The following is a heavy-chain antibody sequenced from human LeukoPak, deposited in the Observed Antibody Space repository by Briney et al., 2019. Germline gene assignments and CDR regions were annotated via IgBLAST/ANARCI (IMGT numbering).Heavy chain of an antibody. CDR1: GGSVSDYY. J-gene: IGHJ4*02. Sequence: SETLSLTCTISGGSVSDYYWSWIRQSPGKGLEWIGYIYYSGSTNYNPSLKSRVTISVDTSKNQFSLKLSSVTAADTAVYYCAREVGGYDSSGYYSYYFDYWGQGTLVTVSS. CDR3: AREVGGYDSSGYYSYYFDY. CDR2: IYYSGST. V-gene: IGHV4-59*02. D-gene: IGHD3-22*01.